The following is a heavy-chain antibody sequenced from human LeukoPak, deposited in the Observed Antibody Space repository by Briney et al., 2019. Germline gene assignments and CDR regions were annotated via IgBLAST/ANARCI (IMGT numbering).Heavy chain of an antibody. CDR3: ASFEKVYYYDSSGPIKHYYYGMDV. CDR1: GGTFSSYA. D-gene: IGHD3-22*01. J-gene: IGHJ6*02. V-gene: IGHV1-69*13. Sequence: SVKVSCKASGGTFSSYAISWVRQAPGQGLEWMGGIIPIFGTANYAQKFQGRVTITADESTSTAYMELSSLRSEDTAVYYCASFEKVYYYDSSGPIKHYYYGMDVWGQGTTVTVSS. CDR2: IIPIFGTA.